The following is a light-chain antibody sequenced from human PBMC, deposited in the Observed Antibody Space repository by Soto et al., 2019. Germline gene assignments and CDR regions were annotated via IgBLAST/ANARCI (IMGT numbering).Light chain of an antibody. CDR1: STDIGVYNY. V-gene: IGLV2-14*01. CDR2: GVN. CDR3: SSYTISSTLVV. Sequence: QSALTQPASVSGSPGQSITISCSGTSTDIGVYNYVSWYQQHPGKAPKLVISGVNNRPSGISNRFSGSKSGNTASLTISGPQVEDWADYYCSSYTISSTLVVFGGGTKLTVL. J-gene: IGLJ2*01.